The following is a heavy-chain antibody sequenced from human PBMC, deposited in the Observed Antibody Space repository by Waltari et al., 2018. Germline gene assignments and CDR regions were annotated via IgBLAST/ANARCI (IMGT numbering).Heavy chain of an antibody. Sequence: QVQLVQSGAEVKKPGSSVKVSCTASGGTFSSYAIRWVRQAPGQGLEWMGGIIPIFGTANYAQKFQGRVTITADESTSTAYMELSSLRSEDTAVYYCARDRNSYSHWFYMDVWGKGTTVTVSS. V-gene: IGHV1-69*01. CDR1: GGTFSSYA. D-gene: IGHD5-18*01. CDR2: IIPIFGTA. J-gene: IGHJ6*03. CDR3: ARDRNSYSHWFYMDV.